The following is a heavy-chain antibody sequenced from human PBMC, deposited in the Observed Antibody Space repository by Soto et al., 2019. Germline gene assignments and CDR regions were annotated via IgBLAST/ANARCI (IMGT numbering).Heavy chain of an antibody. J-gene: IGHJ4*02. CDR2: IKSETDGGTI. V-gene: IGHV3-15*07. CDR1: GFTFSNVW. Sequence: EVQLVESGGCLVKPGGSLRLSCAGSGFTFSNVWMNWVRQAPGKGLEWVGRIKSETDGGTIDYAAPGKGRFTISRDDSNNTLYLQMNSLKTEDTATYYCTPLALKDNSDWYPLSDWGQGTRVTVS. D-gene: IGHD6-19*01. CDR3: TPLALKDNSDWYPLSD.